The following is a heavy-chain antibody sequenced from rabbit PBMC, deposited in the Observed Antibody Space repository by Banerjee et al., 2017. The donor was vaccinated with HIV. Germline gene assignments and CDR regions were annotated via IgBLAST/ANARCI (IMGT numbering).Heavy chain of an antibody. D-gene: IGHD2-1*01. Sequence: QLVQSWGGLVQPGGSLQLSCKASGFDFSSYYMSWVRQAPGKGLEWIGYIDPVFGSTYYASWVNGRFTISSHNAQNTLYLQLNSLTAADTATYFCARDRADGHWYYSLWGQGTLVTVS. CDR1: GFDFSSYY. CDR2: IDPVFGST. J-gene: IGHJ3*01. CDR3: ARDRADGHWYYSL. V-gene: IGHV1S7*01.